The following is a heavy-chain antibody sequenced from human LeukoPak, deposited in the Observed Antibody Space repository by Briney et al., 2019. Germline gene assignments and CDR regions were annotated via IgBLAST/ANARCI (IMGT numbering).Heavy chain of an antibody. Sequence: PSETLSLTCTVSGDSISSYYWSWIRQPPGKGLEWIGYIYYSGSTNYNPSLKSRVTISVDKSKNQFSLKLSSVTAADTAVYYCARNNYYDSSGHAFDIWGQGTMVTVPS. CDR2: IYYSGST. J-gene: IGHJ3*02. CDR1: GDSISSYY. D-gene: IGHD3-22*01. CDR3: ARNNYYDSSGHAFDI. V-gene: IGHV4-59*12.